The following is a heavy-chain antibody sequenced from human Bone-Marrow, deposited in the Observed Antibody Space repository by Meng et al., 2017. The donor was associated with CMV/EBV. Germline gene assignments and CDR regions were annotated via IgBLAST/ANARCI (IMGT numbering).Heavy chain of an antibody. CDR3: ATGHARGDFWSGYISKFYYYGMDV. J-gene: IGHJ6*01. D-gene: IGHD3-3*01. CDR1: GGSISSYY. Sequence: SETLSLTCTVSGGSISSYYWSWIRQPPGKGLEWIGYIYYRGSINYNPSLKSRVTISVDTSKNQFSLKLSPVTAADTAVYYCATGHARGDFWSGYISKFYYYGMDVWGQGTTVTVSS. V-gene: IGHV4-59*01. CDR2: IYYRGSI.